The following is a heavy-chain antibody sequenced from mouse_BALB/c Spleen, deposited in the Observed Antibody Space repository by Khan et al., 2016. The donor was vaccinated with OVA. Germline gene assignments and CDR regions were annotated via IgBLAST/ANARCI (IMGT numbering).Heavy chain of an antibody. CDR2: ISSGITYT. V-gene: IGHV5-9-3*01. J-gene: IGHJ3*01. CDR1: GFTFSGYA. Sequence: EVQLVESGGGLVKPGGSLKLSCAASGFTFSGYAMSWVRQTPEKRLEWVATISSGITYTYYPASVKGRFTISRDNAKNTLYLQMGSLRSEDTAMYYCTRGGYDGWALFAYWGQGTLVTVSA. CDR3: TRGGYDGWALFAY. D-gene: IGHD2-2*01.